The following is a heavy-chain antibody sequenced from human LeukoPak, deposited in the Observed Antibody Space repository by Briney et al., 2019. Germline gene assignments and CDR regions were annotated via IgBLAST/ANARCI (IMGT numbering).Heavy chain of an antibody. CDR1: GFNFRDHW. J-gene: IGHJ4*02. Sequence: GGSLRLSCAVSGFNFRDHWMDWVRQAPGKGLEWVGHIKNDGSETYYLDSLKGRFSISRDNTNNALYLQMNSLRVEDAAVYYCVKNDGWFHLAQWGQGTLVTVSS. V-gene: IGHV3-7*03. CDR2: IKNDGSET. CDR3: VKNDGWFHLAQ. D-gene: IGHD6-19*01.